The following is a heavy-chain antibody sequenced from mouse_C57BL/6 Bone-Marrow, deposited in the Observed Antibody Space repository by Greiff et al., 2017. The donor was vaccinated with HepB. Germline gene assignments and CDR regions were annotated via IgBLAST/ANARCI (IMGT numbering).Heavy chain of an antibody. V-gene: IGHV5-12*01. CDR2: ISNGGGST. D-gene: IGHD1-1*01. Sequence: EVQVVESGGGLVQPGGSLKLSCAASGSTFSDYYMYWVRQTPEKRLEWVAYISNGGGSTYYPDTVKGRFTISRDNAKNTLYLQMSRLKSEDTAMYYCARRYYYGSSYGYFDVWGTGTTVTVSS. CDR3: ARRYYYGSSYGYFDV. CDR1: GSTFSDYY. J-gene: IGHJ1*03.